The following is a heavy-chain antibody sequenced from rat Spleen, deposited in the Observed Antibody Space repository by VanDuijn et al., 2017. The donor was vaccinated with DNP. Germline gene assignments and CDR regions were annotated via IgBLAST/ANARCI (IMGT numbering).Heavy chain of an antibody. CDR2: ISTGGGNT. CDR3: IRWNSGHFDY. J-gene: IGHJ2*01. D-gene: IGHD4-3*01. Sequence: EVQLVESGGGLVQPGRSLKLSCAASGFTFSNYAMAWVRQAPTKGLEWVASISTGGGNTYYRDSVKGRFTVSRDNAKNTQYLQMHSLRSEDMATYYCIRWNSGHFDYWGQGVMVTVSS. V-gene: IGHV5S13*01. CDR1: GFTFSNYA.